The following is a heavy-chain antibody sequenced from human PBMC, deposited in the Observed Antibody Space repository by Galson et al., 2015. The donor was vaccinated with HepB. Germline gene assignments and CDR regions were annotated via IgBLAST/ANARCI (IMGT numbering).Heavy chain of an antibody. Sequence: CAISGDSVSRNSAAWNWIRQSPSRGLEWLGRTFYTSKWFNDYAVSVKSRITINPDTSKNQFSLQLNSVTPEDTAVYYCARGGHYYYATDVWGQGTTVTVSS. J-gene: IGHJ6*02. CDR1: GDSVSRNSAA. V-gene: IGHV6-1*01. CDR3: ARGGHYYYATDV. CDR2: TFYTSKWFN. D-gene: IGHD5-12*01.